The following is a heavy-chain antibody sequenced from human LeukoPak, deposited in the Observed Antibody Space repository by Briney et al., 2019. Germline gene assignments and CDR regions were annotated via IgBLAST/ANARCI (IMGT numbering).Heavy chain of an antibody. Sequence: ASVKVSCKASGYAFTDYDMHWVRQAPGQRLEWMGWINPNSDTNYAQKFQGRVTMTRDTSTSTGYMELTRLTSDDTAVYFCARIRWMDSWGQGTLVTFSS. J-gene: IGHJ5*01. V-gene: IGHV1-2*02. CDR2: INPNSDT. CDR1: GYAFTDYD. CDR3: ARIRWMDS.